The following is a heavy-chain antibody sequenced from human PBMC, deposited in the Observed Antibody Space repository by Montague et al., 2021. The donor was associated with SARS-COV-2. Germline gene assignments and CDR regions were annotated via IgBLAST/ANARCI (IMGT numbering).Heavy chain of an antibody. V-gene: IGHV6-1*01. D-gene: IGHD1-26*01. CDR1: GDSVSSNSAT. CDR3: ARERWAVGVSFDY. Sequence: CAISGDSVSSNSATWHWIRQSPSRGLEWLGRTYYRSRWSNDYAVSVRSRIIINPDTSTNQFSLQLSSVTPEDTAVYFYARERWAVGVSFDYWGQGTLVTVSS. J-gene: IGHJ4*02. CDR2: TYYRSRWSN.